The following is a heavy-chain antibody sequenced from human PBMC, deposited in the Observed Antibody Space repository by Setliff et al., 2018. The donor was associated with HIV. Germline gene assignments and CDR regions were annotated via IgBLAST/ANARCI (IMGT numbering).Heavy chain of an antibody. Sequence: ASVKVSCKASGYTFTTNGISWVRQAPGQGLEWMGWIIPIFATAKYAQKFQGRITITADESTSTAYMELSSLRSADTAVYYCARDDHYYDMGSILSDWFFDVWDRGTLVTVSS. J-gene: IGHJ2*01. CDR3: ARDDHYYDMGSILSDWFFDV. CDR2: IIPIFATA. D-gene: IGHD3-22*01. V-gene: IGHV1-69*13. CDR1: GYTFTTNG.